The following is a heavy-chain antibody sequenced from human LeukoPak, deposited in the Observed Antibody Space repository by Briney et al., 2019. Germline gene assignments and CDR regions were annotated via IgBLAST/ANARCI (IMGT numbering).Heavy chain of an antibody. CDR2: LRSQAYGGTT. J-gene: IGHJ6*02. CDR1: GFLFRVYA. CDR3: TREDGRRLTQIYYDFWSGYYKHYYYGMDV. D-gene: IGHD3-3*01. V-gene: IGHV3-49*04. Sequence: SLRLLCTAWGFLFRVYALRWVPQAPGKGLEEGSFLRSQAYGGTTEYAASVKGRFTIPRDDSKSIAYLQMNSLKTEDTAVYYCTREDGRRLTQIYYDFWSGYYKHYYYGMDVWGQGTTVTVSS.